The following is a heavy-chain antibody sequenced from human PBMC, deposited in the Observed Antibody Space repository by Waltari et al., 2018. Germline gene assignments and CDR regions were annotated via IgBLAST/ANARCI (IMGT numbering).Heavy chain of an antibody. J-gene: IGHJ4*02. CDR2: IKKDGGEK. CDR1: GFTFRDYW. V-gene: IGHV3-7*01. CDR3: ARDRGYCGGDCYKNLDS. Sequence: EVQLVESGGGLVQPGGSLRLSCAAFGFTFRDYWKTWVRQAPGKGLEWVANIKKDGGEKYYVDSVKGRFTVSRDNAKNSLYLQMSSLRAEDTAVYYCARDRGYCGGDCYKNLDSWGQGTLVAVSS. D-gene: IGHD2-21*01.